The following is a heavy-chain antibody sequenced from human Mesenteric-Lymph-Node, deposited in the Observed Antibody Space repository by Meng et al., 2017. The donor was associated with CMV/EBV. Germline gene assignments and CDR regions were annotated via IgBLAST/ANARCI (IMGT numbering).Heavy chain of an antibody. J-gene: IGHJ4*02. D-gene: IGHD7-27*01. Sequence: GESLKISCVVFGFTFSNAWMTWVRQAPGKGLEWISSISSSSTYMYYADSVKGRFTISRDNAKNSLYLQMNSLRAEDTAVYYCAREDNWGSFDYWGQGTLVTVSS. CDR3: AREDNWGSFDY. V-gene: IGHV3-21*01. CDR1: GFTFSNAW. CDR2: ISSSSTYM.